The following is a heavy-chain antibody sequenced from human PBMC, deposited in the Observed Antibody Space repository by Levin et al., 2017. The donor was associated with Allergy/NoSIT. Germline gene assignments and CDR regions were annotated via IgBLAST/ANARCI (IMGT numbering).Heavy chain of an antibody. J-gene: IGHJ6*03. Sequence: LSLTCAVSGFTFSTYAMHWVRQAPGKGLEWVAVISFDGSNKYYADSVKGRFTISRDMSKNTLYLQMNSLRAEDTAVYYCARGLQVGPRGNYYYYYMDVWGKGTTVTVSS. V-gene: IGHV3-30-3*01. CDR2: ISFDGSNK. D-gene: IGHD3-16*01. CDR3: ARGLQVGPRGNYYYYYMDV. CDR1: GFTFSTYA.